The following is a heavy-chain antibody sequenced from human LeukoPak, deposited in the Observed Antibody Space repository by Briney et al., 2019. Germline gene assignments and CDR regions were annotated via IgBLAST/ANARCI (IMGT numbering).Heavy chain of an antibody. Sequence: SETLSLTCAVSGYSISSGYYWGWIRQPPGKGLEWIGNIYHSGSAYYDPSLKSRVTISVDTSKNQFSLKLSSVTAADTAVYYCARGRLYCSSTSCYRPFDYWGQGTLVTVSS. V-gene: IGHV4-38-2*01. D-gene: IGHD2-2*01. CDR3: ARGRLYCSSTSCYRPFDY. CDR2: IYHSGSA. CDR1: GYSISSGYY. J-gene: IGHJ4*02.